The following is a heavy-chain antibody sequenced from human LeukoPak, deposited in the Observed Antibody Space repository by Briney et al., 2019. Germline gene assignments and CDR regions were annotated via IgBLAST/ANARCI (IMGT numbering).Heavy chain of an antibody. D-gene: IGHD3-22*01. J-gene: IGHJ4*02. CDR2: ISGSGGST. CDR1: GFTFSSYA. Sequence: PGGSLRLSCAASGFTFSSYAMSWVRQAPGKGLEWVSAISGSGGSTYYADSVKGRFTISRDNSKNTLYLQMNSLRAEDTAVYYCAKGLWDYYYDSSGYYGYWGQGTLVPVSS. CDR3: AKGLWDYYYDSSGYYGY. V-gene: IGHV3-23*01.